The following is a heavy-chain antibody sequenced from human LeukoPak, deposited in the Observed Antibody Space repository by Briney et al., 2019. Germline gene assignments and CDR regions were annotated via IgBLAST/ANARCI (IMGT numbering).Heavy chain of an antibody. CDR3: ARGVGARRIGDY. V-gene: IGHV4-30-2*02. CDR1: GGSISSGGYY. Sequence: NSSETLSLTCTVSGGSISSGGYYWSWIRQPPGKGLEWIGYIYHSGSTYYNPSLKSRVTISVDRSKNQFSLKLSSVTAADTAVYYCARGVGARRIGDYWGQGTLVTVSS. CDR2: IYHSGST. D-gene: IGHD1-26*01. J-gene: IGHJ4*02.